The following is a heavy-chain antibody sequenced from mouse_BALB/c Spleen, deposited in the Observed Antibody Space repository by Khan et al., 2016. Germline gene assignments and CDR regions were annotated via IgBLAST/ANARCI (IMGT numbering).Heavy chain of an antibody. D-gene: IGHD1-1*01. J-gene: IGHJ4*01. V-gene: IGHV2-9*02. CDR3: ARDSFTTVVAPYYAMDY. CDR2: IWAGGST. CDR1: GFSLTSYG. Sequence: QVQLKESGPGLVAPSQSLSITCTVSGFSLTSYGVHWVRQPPGKGLEWLGVIWAGGSTNYNSALMSRLSISKDNSKSQVFLKMNSLQTDDTAMYYCARDSFTTVVAPYYAMDYWGQGTSVTVSS.